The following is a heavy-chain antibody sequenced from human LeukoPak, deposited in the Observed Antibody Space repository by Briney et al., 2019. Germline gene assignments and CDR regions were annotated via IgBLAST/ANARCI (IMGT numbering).Heavy chain of an antibody. CDR3: ATLDFWSGYYQFDY. J-gene: IGHJ4*02. Sequence: ASVKVSCKASGYTFTGYYMHWVQQAPGQGLEWMGWINPNSGGTNYAQKFQGRVTMTRDTSISTAYMELSRLRSDDTAVYYCATLDFWSGYYQFDYWGQGTLVTVSS. CDR1: GYTFTGYY. D-gene: IGHD3-3*01. CDR2: INPNSGGT. V-gene: IGHV1-2*02.